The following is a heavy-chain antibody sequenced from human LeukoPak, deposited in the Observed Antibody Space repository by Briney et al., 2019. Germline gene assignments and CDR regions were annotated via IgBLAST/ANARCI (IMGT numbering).Heavy chain of an antibody. V-gene: IGHV1-8*01. D-gene: IGHD4-11*01. J-gene: IGHJ6*02. CDR1: GYTFTSCD. Sequence: ASVKVSCKASGYTFTSCDINWVRQATGQGLEWMGWMNPNSGNTGYAQKFQGRVTMTRNTSISTAYMELSSLRSEDTAVYYCARGGTTFLPYYYYGMDVWAHGTTVTVSS. CDR2: MNPNSGNT. CDR3: ARGGTTFLPYYYYGMDV.